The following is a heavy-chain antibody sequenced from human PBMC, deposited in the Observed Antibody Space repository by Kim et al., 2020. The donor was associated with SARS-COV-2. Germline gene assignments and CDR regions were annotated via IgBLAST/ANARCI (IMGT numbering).Heavy chain of an antibody. V-gene: IGHV3-23*01. J-gene: IGHJ4*02. CDR1: GFTFSNYA. Sequence: GGSLRLSCAASGFTFSNYAMTWVRQAPGKGLEWVAIISDSGGGTYHADSVRGRFNISRDNSRNTLYLQMNSLRAEDTAVYYCVKDFPDWGQGTLGTVSS. CDR3: VKDFPD. CDR2: ISDSGGGT.